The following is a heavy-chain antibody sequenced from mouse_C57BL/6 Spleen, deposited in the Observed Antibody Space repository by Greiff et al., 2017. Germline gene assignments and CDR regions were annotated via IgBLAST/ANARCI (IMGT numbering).Heavy chain of an antibody. CDR3: ARCYYYAMDY. V-gene: IGHV5-16*01. Sequence: EVNLVESEGGLVQPGSSMKLSCTASGFTFSDYYMAWVRQVPEKGLEWVANINYDGSSTYSLDSLKSRFLISRDNAKNILYLQMSRLKSEDTATYNCARCYYYAMDYWGQGTSVTVSS. CDR1: GFTFSDYY. J-gene: IGHJ4*01. CDR2: INYDGSST.